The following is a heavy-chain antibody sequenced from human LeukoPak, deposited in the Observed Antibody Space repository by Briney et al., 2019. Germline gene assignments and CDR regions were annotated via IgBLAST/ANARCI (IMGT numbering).Heavy chain of an antibody. Sequence: GGSLRLSCVASGFSFNNYAMNWVRQAPGKGLEWVSLIIGSSDSTFYADSVKGRFTISRDKSKNTLYLQMNSLRAEDTAVYYCAKGAYDYIEIAYFDYWGQGSLVNVSS. D-gene: IGHD5-12*01. CDR3: AKGAYDYIEIAYFDY. V-gene: IGHV3-23*01. CDR1: GFSFNNYA. J-gene: IGHJ4*02. CDR2: IIGSSDST.